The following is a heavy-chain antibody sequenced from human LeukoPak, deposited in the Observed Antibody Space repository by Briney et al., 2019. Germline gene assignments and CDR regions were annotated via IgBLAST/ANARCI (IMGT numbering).Heavy chain of an antibody. Sequence: EASVKISCKASGYTFTSYDINWVRQATGQGLEWMGWMSPNSGNTGSAQKFQGSVTMTRNTSTATAYMELSSLKSEDTAVYYCARVNTYYYGSGVSRAFHMWGQGTMVTVSS. V-gene: IGHV1-8*01. CDR3: ARVNTYYYGSGVSRAFHM. CDR1: GYTFTSYD. D-gene: IGHD3-10*01. J-gene: IGHJ3*02. CDR2: MSPNSGNT.